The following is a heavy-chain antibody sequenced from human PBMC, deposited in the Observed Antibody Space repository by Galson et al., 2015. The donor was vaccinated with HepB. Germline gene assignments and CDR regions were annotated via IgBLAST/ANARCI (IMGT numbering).Heavy chain of an antibody. D-gene: IGHD3-22*01. J-gene: IGHJ3*02. CDR3: AKAYYYDSSGYNDAFDI. CDR1: GFTFDDYA. V-gene: IGHV3-9*01. CDR2: ISWNSGSI. Sequence: SLRLSCAASGFTFDDYAMHWVRQAPGKGLEWVSGISWNSGSIGYADSVKGRFTISRDNAKNPLYLQMNSLRAEDTALYYCAKAYYYDSSGYNDAFDIWGQGTMVTVSS.